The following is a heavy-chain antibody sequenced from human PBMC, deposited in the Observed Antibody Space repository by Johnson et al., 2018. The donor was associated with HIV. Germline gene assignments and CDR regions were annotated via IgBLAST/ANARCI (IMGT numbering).Heavy chain of an antibody. Sequence: QVQLVESGGGVVRPGGSLRLSCAASGFTFSSYAMHWVRQAPGKGLEWVSVIYSGGSTYYADSVKGRFTISRDNSKNTLYLQMNSLRPEDTAVYYCARDTRFCSGGSCYSGAFDIWGQGTMVTVSS. J-gene: IGHJ3*02. D-gene: IGHD2-15*01. CDR3: ARDTRFCSGGSCYSGAFDI. CDR1: GFTFSSYA. V-gene: IGHV3-NL1*01. CDR2: IYSGGST.